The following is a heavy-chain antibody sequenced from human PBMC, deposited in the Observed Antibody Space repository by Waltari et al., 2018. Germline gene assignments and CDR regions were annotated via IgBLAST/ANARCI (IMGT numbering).Heavy chain of an antibody. CDR3: ARRLSYYGMDV. CDR1: GFTFNAYE. CDR2: ITDRGSAT. Sequence: EVQLVESGGGLIQPGGSLRLSCAASGFTFNAYEMIWVRQAPGKGVEWVSYITDRGSATDHADSVRGRFTTSRDNARNSLYLQMNSLRAEDTAVYYCARRLSYYGMDVWGQGTTVTVSS. V-gene: IGHV3-48*03. D-gene: IGHD3-16*01. J-gene: IGHJ6*02.